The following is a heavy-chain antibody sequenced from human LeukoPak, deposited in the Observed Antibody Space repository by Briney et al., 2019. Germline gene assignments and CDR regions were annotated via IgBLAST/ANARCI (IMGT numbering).Heavy chain of an antibody. CDR1: GYTFTSYY. Sequence: AAVKVSCKASGYTFTSYYMHWVRQAPGQGLEWMGIINPSGGSTSYAQKFQGRVTMTRDTSTSTVYMELSSLRSEDTAVYYCAREDYDYGDYEHWGQGTLVTVSS. V-gene: IGHV1-46*01. CDR2: INPSGGST. D-gene: IGHD4-17*01. J-gene: IGHJ1*01. CDR3: AREDYDYGDYEH.